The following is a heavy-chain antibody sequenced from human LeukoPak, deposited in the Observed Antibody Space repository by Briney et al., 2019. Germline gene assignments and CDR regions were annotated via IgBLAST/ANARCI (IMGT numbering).Heavy chain of an antibody. CDR2: IYPGDSDI. CDR1: GYSFTSYW. J-gene: IGHJ4*02. V-gene: IGHV5-51*01. D-gene: IGHD6-19*01. CDR3: ARRDVSAWYYFDY. Sequence: GESLQISCKGSGYSFTSYWIGWVRQMPGKGLEWIGIIYPGDSDIRYSPSFRGQVTISADKSSSTAYLQWSSLKASDTAMYYCARRDVSAWYYFDYWGQGTLVTVSS.